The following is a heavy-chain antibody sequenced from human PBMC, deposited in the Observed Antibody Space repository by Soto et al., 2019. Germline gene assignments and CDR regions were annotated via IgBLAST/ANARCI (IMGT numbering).Heavy chain of an antibody. V-gene: IGHV4-31*03. J-gene: IGHJ4*02. Sequence: PSETLSLTCTVSGGSISSGNYYWSWIRQHPGKGLEWIGYIYYSGSTYYNPSLKSRVTISVDTSKNQFSLKLSSVTAADTAVYYCARSEATVLDYWGQGTLVTVSS. CDR1: GGSISSGNYY. CDR3: ARSEATVLDY. D-gene: IGHD4-17*01. CDR2: IYYSGST.